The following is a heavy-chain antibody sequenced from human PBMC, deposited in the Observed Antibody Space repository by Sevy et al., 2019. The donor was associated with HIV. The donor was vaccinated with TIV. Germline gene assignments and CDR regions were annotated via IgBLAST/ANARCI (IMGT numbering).Heavy chain of an antibody. D-gene: IGHD4-17*01. J-gene: IGHJ3*02. V-gene: IGHV3-30*18. CDR2: ISYDGSNK. CDR3: AKNGATVTPFYAFDM. CDR1: GFTFRRYG. Sequence: GGSLRLSCAASGFTFRRYGIHWVRQAPGKGLEWVAVISYDGSNKYYRDSVEGRFTISRDNSKNTLYLQMNSLRVEDTAVYYCAKNGATVTPFYAFDMWGQGTMVTVSS.